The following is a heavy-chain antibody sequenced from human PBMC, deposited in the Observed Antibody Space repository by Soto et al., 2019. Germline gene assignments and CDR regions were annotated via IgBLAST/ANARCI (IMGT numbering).Heavy chain of an antibody. J-gene: IGHJ4*02. CDR2: VSFKGTA. D-gene: IGHD3-22*01. CDR3: ARPTFWPYHASGGYYGFDT. CDR1: GGCITSSGYY. V-gene: IGHV4-39*01. Sequence: PXASLSLACTVSGGCITSSGYYWGWIRQPPGKGLEWIGSVSFKGTAYYNPSLKSRVTISEDTSQNQFSLKLSSVTAADTAVFYCARPTFWPYHASGGYYGFDTWGQGTLVTVSS.